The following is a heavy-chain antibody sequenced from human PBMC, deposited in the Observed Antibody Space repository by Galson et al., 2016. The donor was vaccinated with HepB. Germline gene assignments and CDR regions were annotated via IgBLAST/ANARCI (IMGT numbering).Heavy chain of an antibody. CDR3: ARFGCTSCYDFYYYGMDV. Sequence: SLRLSCAASGFTLSSYWMSWVRQAPGKGLEWVANIRQDGAESFYLGSVRGRFTISRDNAKNSVYLEVNSLRSDDTAVYYCARFGCTSCYDFYYYGMDVWGQGTTVTVSS. D-gene: IGHD2-2*01. V-gene: IGHV3-7*01. CDR1: GFTLSSYW. CDR2: IRQDGAES. J-gene: IGHJ6*02.